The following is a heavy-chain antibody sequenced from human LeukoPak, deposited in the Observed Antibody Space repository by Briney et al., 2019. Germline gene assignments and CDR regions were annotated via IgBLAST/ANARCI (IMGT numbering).Heavy chain of an antibody. D-gene: IGHD2-21*01. CDR1: GFTFSSYA. Sequence: GRSLRLSCAASGFTFSSYAMHWVRQAPGNGLEWVAVISYDGSNKYYADSVKGRFTISRDNSKNTLYLQMNSLRAEDTAVYYCAREVHSDDYYYMDVWGKGTTVTVSS. V-gene: IGHV3-30*01. J-gene: IGHJ6*03. CDR3: AREVHSDDYYYMDV. CDR2: ISYDGSNK.